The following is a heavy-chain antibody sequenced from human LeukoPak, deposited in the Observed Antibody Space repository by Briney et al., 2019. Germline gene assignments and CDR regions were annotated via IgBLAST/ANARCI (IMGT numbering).Heavy chain of an antibody. CDR1: GFTFSSYW. Sequence: GGSLRLSCAASGFTFSSYWMNWARQAPGKGLEWVASINHNGNVNYYVDSVKGRFTISRDNAKNSLYLQMSNLRAEDTAVYYCAKDLVPCGGDCYSGDAFDIWGQGTMVTVSS. CDR3: AKDLVPCGGDCYSGDAFDI. D-gene: IGHD2-21*02. CDR2: INHNGNVN. V-gene: IGHV3-7*03. J-gene: IGHJ3*02.